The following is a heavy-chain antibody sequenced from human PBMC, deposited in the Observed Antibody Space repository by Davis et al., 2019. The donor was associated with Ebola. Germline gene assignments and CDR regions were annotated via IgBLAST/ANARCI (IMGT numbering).Heavy chain of an antibody. Sequence: AGSLTLSCATSGFTFSSYAMNWIRQAPCKGLEWVSYLSSTYAIYYADSVKGRFTVSRDNAKNSLYLQMNSLRDEDTAVYYCARDDAWAFDIWGQGTMLTVSA. CDR2: LSSTYAI. CDR1: GFTFSSYA. J-gene: IGHJ3*02. V-gene: IGHV3-48*02. CDR3: ARDDAWAFDI.